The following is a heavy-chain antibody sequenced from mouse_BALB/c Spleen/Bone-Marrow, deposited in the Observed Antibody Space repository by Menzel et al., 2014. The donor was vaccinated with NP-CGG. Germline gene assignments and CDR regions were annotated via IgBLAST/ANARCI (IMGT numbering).Heavy chain of an antibody. D-gene: IGHD1-2*01. CDR2: INPESSTI. CDR1: GFDFSRYW. V-gene: IGHV4-1*02. J-gene: IGHJ3*01. Sequence: EVKVEESGGGLVQPGGSLKFSCAASGFDFSRYWMSWVRRAPEKGLEWIGEINPESSTINYTPSLKDKFIISRDNAKNTLYLQMSKVRSEDSALYYCARQELLRLSGFAYWGQGTLVTVSA. CDR3: ARQELLRLSGFAY.